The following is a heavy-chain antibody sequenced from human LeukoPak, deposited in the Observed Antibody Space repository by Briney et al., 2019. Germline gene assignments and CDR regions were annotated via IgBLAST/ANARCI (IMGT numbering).Heavy chain of an antibody. CDR2: ISAYNGNT. CDR3: ARVLGYCRGGSCYTFDY. V-gene: IGHV1-18*01. CDR1: GYTFTSYG. J-gene: IGHJ4*02. D-gene: IGHD2-15*01. Sequence: GASVKVSCKASGYTFTSYGISWVRQAPGQGLEWMGWISAYNGNTNYAQKLQGRVTMTTDTSTSTAYMGLRSLRSDDTAVYYCARVLGYCRGGSCYTFDYWGQGTLVTVSS.